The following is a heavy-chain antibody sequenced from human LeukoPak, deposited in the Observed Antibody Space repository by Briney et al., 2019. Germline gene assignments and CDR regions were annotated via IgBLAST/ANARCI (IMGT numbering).Heavy chain of an antibody. V-gene: IGHV3-23*01. CDR2: ISPTGATT. CDR1: GFMFSSFA. D-gene: IGHD1-26*01. Sequence: GGSLRLSCATSGFMFSSFAMSWVRQAPGKGLEWVSGISPTGATTYDAKSGRGRFTISRDNSNNKLYLEMNSLRVDDTAIYYCAKGLGRARSGVPSGFDVWGQGTMVTVSS. J-gene: IGHJ3*01. CDR3: AKGLGRARSGVPSGFDV.